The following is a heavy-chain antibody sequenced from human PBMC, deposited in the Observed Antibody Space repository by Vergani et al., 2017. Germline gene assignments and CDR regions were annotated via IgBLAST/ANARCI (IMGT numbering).Heavy chain of an antibody. CDR2: IIPILGIA. CDR1: GRTFSSYT. CDR3: ASVPESETGSNFFYYYGMDV. Sequence: QVQLVQSGAEVKKPGSSVKVSCKASGRTFSSYTISWVRQAPGQGLEWMGRIIPILGIANYAQKFQCRLTITADKSTSTAYMELHSLRSEDTAVSYCASVPESETGSNFFYYYGMDVWGQGTTVTVSS. D-gene: IGHD3-9*01. V-gene: IGHV1-69*02. J-gene: IGHJ6*02.